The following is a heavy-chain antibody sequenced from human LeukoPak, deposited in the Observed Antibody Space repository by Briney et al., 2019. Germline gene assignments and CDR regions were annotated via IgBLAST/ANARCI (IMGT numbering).Heavy chain of an antibody. Sequence: SETLSLTCTVSGGSISSGGYYWSWIRQHPGKGLEWIGYIYYSGSTYYNPSLKSRVTISVGTSKNQFSLKLSSVTAADTAVYYCARDLYNWNYGLHYFDYWGQGTLVTVSS. J-gene: IGHJ4*02. CDR3: ARDLYNWNYGLHYFDY. D-gene: IGHD1-7*01. V-gene: IGHV4-31*03. CDR1: GGSISSGGYY. CDR2: IYYSGST.